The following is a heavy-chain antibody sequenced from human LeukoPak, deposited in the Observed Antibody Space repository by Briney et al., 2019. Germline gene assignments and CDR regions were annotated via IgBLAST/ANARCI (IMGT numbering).Heavy chain of an antibody. CDR1: GFTFSSYS. CDR3: ARESPAVAGTQDY. J-gene: IGHJ4*02. V-gene: IGHV3-21*01. Sequence: GGSLRLSCAASGFTFSSYSMNWVRQAPGKGLEWVSSISSSSSYIYYADSVKGRFTISRDNAKNSLYLQMNSLRAEDTAVYYCARESPAVAGTQDYWGQGTLVTVSS. CDR2: ISSSSSYI. D-gene: IGHD6-19*01.